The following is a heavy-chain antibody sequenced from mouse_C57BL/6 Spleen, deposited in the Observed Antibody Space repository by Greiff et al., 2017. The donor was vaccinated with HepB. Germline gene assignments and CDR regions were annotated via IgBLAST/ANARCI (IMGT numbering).Heavy chain of an antibody. CDR3: AREDDGYPRGYFDY. D-gene: IGHD2-3*01. Sequence: EVMLVESGGGLVKPGGSLKLSCAASGFTFSSYAMSWVRQTPEKRLEWVATISDGGSYTYYPDNVKGRFTISRDNAKNNLYLQMSHLKSEDTAMYYCAREDDGYPRGYFDYWGQGTTLTVSS. V-gene: IGHV5-4*01. CDR2: ISDGGSYT. CDR1: GFTFSSYA. J-gene: IGHJ2*01.